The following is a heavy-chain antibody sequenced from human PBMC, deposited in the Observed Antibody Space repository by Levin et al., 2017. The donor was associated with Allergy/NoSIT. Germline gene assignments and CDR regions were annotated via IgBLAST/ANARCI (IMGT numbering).Heavy chain of an antibody. Sequence: GESLKISCAASGFTFSSYGMHWVRQAPGKGLEWVAVIWYDGSNKYYADSVKGRFTISRDNSKNTLYLQMNSLRAEDTAVYYCAREAGIAAAGTYYYYGMDVWGQGTTVTVSS. CDR2: IWYDGSNK. CDR3: AREAGIAAAGTYYYYGMDV. V-gene: IGHV3-33*01. CDR1: GFTFSSYG. D-gene: IGHD6-13*01. J-gene: IGHJ6*02.